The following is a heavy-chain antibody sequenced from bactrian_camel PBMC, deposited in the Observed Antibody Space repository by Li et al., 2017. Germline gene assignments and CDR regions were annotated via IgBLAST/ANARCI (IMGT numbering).Heavy chain of an antibody. CDR3: AADVFKGSWCSPYLVQEYQN. CDR1: VRIYRGLS. J-gene: IGHJ4*01. CDR2: VYTRDGTA. V-gene: IGHV3S54*01. D-gene: IGHD3*01. Sequence: HVQLVESGGGSAQPGGSLRLSCELSVRIYRGLSMAWFRQAPGKEREGVAAVYTRDGTAHYADSVKGRFTISHDNANDTTFLQMNSLMPEDSAMYYCAADVFKGSWCSPYLVQEYQNWGQGTQVTVS.